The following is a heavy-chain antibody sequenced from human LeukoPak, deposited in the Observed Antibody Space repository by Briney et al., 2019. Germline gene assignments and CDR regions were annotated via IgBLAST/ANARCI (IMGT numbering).Heavy chain of an antibody. CDR2: TYYSGST. Sequence: SETLSLTCSVSGDSIRSYYWSWIRQPPGKGLEWIGNTYYSGSTNYNPSLKSRVTISVDTSKNQFSLKLSSVTAADTAVYYCASGEGDDAFDIRGQGTMVTVSS. CDR1: GDSIRSYY. V-gene: IGHV4-59*12. CDR3: ASGEGDDAFDI. D-gene: IGHD3-10*01. J-gene: IGHJ3*02.